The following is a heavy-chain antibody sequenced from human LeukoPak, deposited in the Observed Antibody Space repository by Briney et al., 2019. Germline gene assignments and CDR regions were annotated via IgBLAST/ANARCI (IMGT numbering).Heavy chain of an antibody. J-gene: IGHJ4*02. V-gene: IGHV1-18*01. CDR3: ARLGYSGYDLPTADY. CDR2: ISAYNGNT. CDR1: GGTFSSYA. Sequence: ASVKVSCKASGGTFSSYAISWVRQAPGQGLEWMGWISAYNGNTNYAQKLQGRVTMTTDTSTSTAYMELRSLRAEDTAVYYCARLGYSGYDLPTADYWGQGTLVTVSS. D-gene: IGHD5-12*01.